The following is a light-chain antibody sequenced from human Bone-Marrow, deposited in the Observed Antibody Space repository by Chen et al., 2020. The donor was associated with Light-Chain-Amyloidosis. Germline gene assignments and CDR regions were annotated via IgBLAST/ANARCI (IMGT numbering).Light chain of an antibody. CDR3: QSYQGSGQRL. J-gene: IGLJ3*02. Sequence: NFMLTQPHSVSESPGKTVIISCTRSSGSIATNYVQWYQQRPGSSPTTVIYEDDQRPSGVPDQYSGSIDRSANSASHTITGLKTEDESDYYCQSYQGSGQRLCGGGTKLTVL. CDR1: SGSIATNY. CDR2: EDD. V-gene: IGLV6-57*01.